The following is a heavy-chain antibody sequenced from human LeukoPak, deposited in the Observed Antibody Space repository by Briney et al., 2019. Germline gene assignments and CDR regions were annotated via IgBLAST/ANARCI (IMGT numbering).Heavy chain of an antibody. CDR1: GFTFSSYG. V-gene: IGHV3-21*01. CDR3: ARGRGFGDFWSGGDAFDI. J-gene: IGHJ3*02. Sequence: GRSLRLSCAASGFTFSSYGMNWVRQAPGKGLEWVSSISSSSSYIYYADSVKGRFTISRDNAKNSLYLQMNSLRAEDTAVYYCARGRGFGDFWSGGDAFDIWGQGTMVTVSS. CDR2: ISSSSSYI. D-gene: IGHD3-3*01.